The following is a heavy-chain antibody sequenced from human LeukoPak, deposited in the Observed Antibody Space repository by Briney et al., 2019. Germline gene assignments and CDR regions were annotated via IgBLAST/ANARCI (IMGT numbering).Heavy chain of an antibody. D-gene: IGHD4-23*01. CDR3: AKDRYGGNSGLLDY. CDR1: GFTFDDYA. Sequence: GRSLRLSCAASGFTFDDYAMHWVRQAPGKGLEWVSGISWNSGSIGYEDSVKGRFTISRDNAKNPLYLQMNSLRAEDMALYYCAKDRYGGNSGLLDYWGQGTLVTVSS. J-gene: IGHJ4*02. CDR2: ISWNSGSI. V-gene: IGHV3-9*03.